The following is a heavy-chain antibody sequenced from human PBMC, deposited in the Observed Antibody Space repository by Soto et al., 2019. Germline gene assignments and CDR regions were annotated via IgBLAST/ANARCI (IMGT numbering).Heavy chain of an antibody. V-gene: IGHV3-30*18. CDR2: VSHDGRNT. Sequence: ESGGGVVQPGRSLRLSCAASGFTFSDYAMHWVRQAPGKGLEWVAVVSHDGRNTHYADSVKGRFTISRDSSKNTVSLEMTSLRAEVTAVHYCAKGGRQWLVTSDFNYWGQGALVTVSS. CDR1: GFTFSDYA. J-gene: IGHJ4*02. D-gene: IGHD6-19*01. CDR3: AKGGRQWLVTSDFNY.